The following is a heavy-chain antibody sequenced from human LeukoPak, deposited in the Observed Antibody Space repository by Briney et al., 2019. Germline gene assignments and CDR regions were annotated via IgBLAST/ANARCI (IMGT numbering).Heavy chain of an antibody. Sequence: GASVKVSCKASGYTFTGYYMHWVRQAPGQGLEWTGWINPNSGGTNYAQKFQGRVTMTRDTSISTAYMELSRLRSDDTAVYYCARARVPAAIGFDPWGQGTLVTVSS. D-gene: IGHD2-2*01. CDR3: ARARVPAAIGFDP. CDR2: INPNSGGT. V-gene: IGHV1-2*02. CDR1: GYTFTGYY. J-gene: IGHJ5*02.